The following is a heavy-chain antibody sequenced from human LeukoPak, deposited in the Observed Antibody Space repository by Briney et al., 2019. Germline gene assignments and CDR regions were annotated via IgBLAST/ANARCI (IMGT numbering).Heavy chain of an antibody. CDR2: IYYSGST. CDR1: GGSISSGGYY. V-gene: IGHV4-31*03. CDR3: ATSSNWGPPTH. Sequence: TSETLSLTCTVSGGSISSGGYYWSWIRQHPGKGLEWIGYIYYSGSTYYNPSLKSRVTISVDTSKNQFSLKLSSVTAADTAVYYCATSSNWGPPTHWGQGTLVTVSS. J-gene: IGHJ4*02. D-gene: IGHD7-27*01.